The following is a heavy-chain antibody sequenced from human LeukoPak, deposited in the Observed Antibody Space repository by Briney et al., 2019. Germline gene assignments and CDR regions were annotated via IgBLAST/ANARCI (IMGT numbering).Heavy chain of an antibody. CDR1: GFSFSTYA. Sequence: GGSLRLSCAGSGFSFSTYAMTWVRQAPGMGLESVSAISGSGGYTYYADSVKGRLTISRDNSKNTLYLQMNSLRAEDTAIYYCAKAEGKNPTGGRWLDWGQGTLVTVSS. D-gene: IGHD6-19*01. CDR2: ISGSGGYT. J-gene: IGHJ4*02. V-gene: IGHV3-23*01. CDR3: AKAEGKNPTGGRWLD.